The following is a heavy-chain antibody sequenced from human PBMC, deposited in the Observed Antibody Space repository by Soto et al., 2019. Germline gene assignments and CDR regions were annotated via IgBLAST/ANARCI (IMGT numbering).Heavy chain of an antibody. V-gene: IGHV3-23*01. Sequence: GGSLRLSCAASGFTFSSYAMSWVRQAPGKGLEWVSAISGSGGSTYYADSVKGRFTISRDNSKNTLYLQMNSLRAEDTAVYYCAKDEGPGTTHLYYYYYYMDVWGKGTTVTVSS. CDR3: AKDEGPGTTHLYYYYYYMDV. J-gene: IGHJ6*03. D-gene: IGHD4-17*01. CDR1: GFTFSSYA. CDR2: ISGSGGST.